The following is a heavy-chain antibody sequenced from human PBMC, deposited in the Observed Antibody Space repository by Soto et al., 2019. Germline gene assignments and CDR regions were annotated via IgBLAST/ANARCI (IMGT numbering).Heavy chain of an antibody. V-gene: IGHV3-23*01. CDR1: GFTFSSYA. D-gene: IGHD3-22*01. J-gene: IGHJ4*02. CDR3: AKDRYYDSSGPVYYFDD. Sequence: GGSLRLSCAASGFTFSSYAMSWVRQAPGKGLEWVSAISGSGGSTYYADSVKGRFTISRDNSKNTLYLQMNSLRAEDTAVYYCAKDRYYDSSGPVYYFDDWGQGTLVTVSS. CDR2: ISGSGGST.